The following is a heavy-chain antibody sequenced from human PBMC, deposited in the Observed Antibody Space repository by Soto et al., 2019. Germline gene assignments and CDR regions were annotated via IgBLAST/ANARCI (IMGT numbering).Heavy chain of an antibody. D-gene: IGHD6-19*01. V-gene: IGHV3-33*01. CDR2: IWYDGTTK. Sequence: QMQLVESGGAVVQPGRSLRLSCATSGFTFSSYGMHWVRQAPGKGLEWVAIIWYDGTTKHYADSVKGRFTISRDNSKNTLYLQMDNVRVDDTAVYYCARDGAGWSSFGSWGLGTLVSVSS. CDR3: ARDGAGWSSFGS. CDR1: GFTFSSYG. J-gene: IGHJ4*02.